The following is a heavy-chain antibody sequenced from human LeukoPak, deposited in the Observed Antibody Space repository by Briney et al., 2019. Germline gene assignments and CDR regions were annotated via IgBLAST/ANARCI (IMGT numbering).Heavy chain of an antibody. CDR3: ARPGDGYNLRLFDY. J-gene: IGHJ4*02. CDR2: INHSGST. Sequence: PSETLSLTCAVYGGSFSGYYWSWIRQPPGKGLEWIGEINHSGSTNYNPSLKSRVTISVDTSKNQFSLKLSSVTAADTAVYYCARPGDGYNLRLFDYWGQGTLVTVSS. CDR1: GGSFSGYY. V-gene: IGHV4-34*01. D-gene: IGHD5-24*01.